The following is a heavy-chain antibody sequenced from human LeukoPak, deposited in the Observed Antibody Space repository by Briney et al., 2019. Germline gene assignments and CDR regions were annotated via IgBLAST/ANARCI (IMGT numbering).Heavy chain of an antibody. D-gene: IGHD3-3*01. V-gene: IGHV3-7*01. CDR1: GFIFTNYF. Sequence: PAGGSLRLSCAASGFIFTNYFMSWVRQAPGKGLEWVASIEHDGSEKYYVDSVRGRFTISRDNTKNSLYLQMSSLRAEDTAVYYCATDRGWRTSGYYLCYFEYWGQGTLVTFSS. CDR3: ATDRGWRTSGYYLCYFEY. CDR2: IEHDGSEK. J-gene: IGHJ4*02.